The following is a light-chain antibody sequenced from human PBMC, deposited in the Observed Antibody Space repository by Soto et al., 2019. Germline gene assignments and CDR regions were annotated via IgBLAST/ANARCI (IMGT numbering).Light chain of an antibody. J-gene: IGLJ1*01. V-gene: IGLV1-47*01. CDR1: SSNIGSNY. CDR2: RNN. CDR3: AAWDDSLSGYV. Sequence: QSVLTQPLSASGTPRQRVTISCSGSSSNIGSNYVYWYQQLPGTAPKLLIYRNNQWPSGVPDRFSGSKSGASASLAISGLRSEDEADYYCAAWDDSLSGYVFGTGTKVTVL.